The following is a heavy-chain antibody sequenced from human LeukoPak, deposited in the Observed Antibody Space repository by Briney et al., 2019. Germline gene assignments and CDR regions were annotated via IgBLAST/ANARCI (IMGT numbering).Heavy chain of an antibody. CDR1: GFTFSSYE. Sequence: DPGGSLRLSCAASGFTFSSYEMNWDRQAPGKGLEWVSYISSSGSTIYYADSVKGRFTISRDNAKNSLYLQMNSLRAEDTAVYYCARDLYGSGSYYHKFDYWGQGTLVTVSS. D-gene: IGHD3-10*01. V-gene: IGHV3-48*03. CDR3: ARDLYGSGSYYHKFDY. CDR2: ISSSGSTI. J-gene: IGHJ4*02.